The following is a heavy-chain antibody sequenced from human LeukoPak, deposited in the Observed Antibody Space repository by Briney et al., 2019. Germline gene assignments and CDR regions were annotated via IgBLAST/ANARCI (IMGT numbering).Heavy chain of an antibody. Sequence: GGSLRLSCAASGFTFSSYTMKWVRQAPGKGLEWVSSISSSSSYIYYADSVKGRFTISRDNAENSLFLQMNSLRAEDTAVYFCARATWDPNYYYYMDVWGKGTTVTISS. J-gene: IGHJ6*03. V-gene: IGHV3-21*01. D-gene: IGHD1-26*01. CDR3: ARATWDPNYYYYMDV. CDR2: ISSSSSYI. CDR1: GFTFSSYT.